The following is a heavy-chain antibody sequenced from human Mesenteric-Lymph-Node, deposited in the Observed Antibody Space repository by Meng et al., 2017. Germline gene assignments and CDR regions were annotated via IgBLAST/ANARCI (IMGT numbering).Heavy chain of an antibody. D-gene: IGHD6-19*01. Sequence: VQPQDAGPGLVKRSGALSLTCAVSGGSISSSNWWSWVRQPPGKGLEWIGEIYHSGSTNYNPSLKSRVTISVDKSKNQFSLKLSSVTAADTAVYYCASFPPPGKQWLVTDYWGQGTLVTVSS. V-gene: IGHV4-4*02. J-gene: IGHJ4*02. CDR2: IYHSGST. CDR1: GGSISSSNW. CDR3: ASFPPPGKQWLVTDY.